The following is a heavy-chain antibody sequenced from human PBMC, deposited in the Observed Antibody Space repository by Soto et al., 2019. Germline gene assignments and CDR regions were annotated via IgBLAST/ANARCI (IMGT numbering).Heavy chain of an antibody. CDR3: ARDTGDWDWNPGRNWFDP. CDR1: GGSISSYY. V-gene: IGHV4-4*07. CDR2: IYTSGST. D-gene: IGHD1-1*01. J-gene: IGHJ5*02. Sequence: KTSETLSLTCTVSGGSISSYYWSWIRQPAGKGLEWIGRIYTSGSTNYNPSLKSRVTMSVDTSKNQFSLKLSSVTAADTAVYYCARDTGDWDWNPGRNWFDPWGQGTLVTVSS.